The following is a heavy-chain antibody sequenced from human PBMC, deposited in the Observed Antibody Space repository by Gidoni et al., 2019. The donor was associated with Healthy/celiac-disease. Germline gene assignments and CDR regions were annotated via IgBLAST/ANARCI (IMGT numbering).Heavy chain of an antibody. Sequence: QVQLQESGPGLVTPSETLSLSCTVSGGSISMYYCSWIRQPPGKGLEWIGYIYYSGSTNYNPSLKSRVTISGDTSKNQFSQKLSSVTAADTAVYYCARGRAAAHDYWGQGTLVTVSS. D-gene: IGHD6-13*01. CDR1: GGSISMYY. V-gene: IGHV4-59*01. CDR3: ARGRAAAHDY. J-gene: IGHJ4*02. CDR2: IYYSGST.